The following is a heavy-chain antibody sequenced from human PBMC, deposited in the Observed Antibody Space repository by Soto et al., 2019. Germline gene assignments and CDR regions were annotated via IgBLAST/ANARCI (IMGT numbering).Heavy chain of an antibody. V-gene: IGHV3-48*01. Sequence: PGGSLRLSCRASGFTLRSYSMNWVRQAPGRGLEWVSFIGGTGTTKYYADSVKGRFTISRDNAGNSLYLQMSSLRAEDTAVYYCARDRKDGISYFDSWGQGALVTVSS. D-gene: IGHD1-20*01. CDR2: IGGTGTTK. CDR3: ARDRKDGISYFDS. J-gene: IGHJ4*02. CDR1: GFTLRSYS.